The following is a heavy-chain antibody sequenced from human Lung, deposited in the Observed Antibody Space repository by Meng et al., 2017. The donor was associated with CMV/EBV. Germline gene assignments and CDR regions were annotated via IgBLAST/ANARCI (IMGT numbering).Heavy chain of an antibody. CDR3: TKDDCDITNGWQDYALDV. CDR2: IRYEGRSK. Sequence: GGSLRLSCTTSGFNFSDYGMHWVRLAPAKGLERVAFIRYEGRSKLYADSVKGRFTISRDNSKNKLSMEMNSLRAEDTAVYYCTKDDCDITNGWQDYALDVWGQGTTVXVSS. J-gene: IGHJ6*02. CDR1: GFNFSDYG. D-gene: IGHD3-16*01. V-gene: IGHV3-30*02.